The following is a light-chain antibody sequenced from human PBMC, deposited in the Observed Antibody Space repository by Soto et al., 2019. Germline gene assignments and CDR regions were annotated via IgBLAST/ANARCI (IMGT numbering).Light chain of an antibody. V-gene: IGLV2-14*03. Sequence: QSVLTQPASVSGSPGQSIAISCTGTSSDVGGYYSVSWYQQHPGKAPKLVIYDVSYRPSGVSNRFSGSKSGNTASLTISGLQTEDEADYYCSSYTSSSTRVFGGGTQLTVL. CDR3: SSYTSSSTRV. J-gene: IGLJ2*01. CDR2: DVS. CDR1: SSDVGGYYS.